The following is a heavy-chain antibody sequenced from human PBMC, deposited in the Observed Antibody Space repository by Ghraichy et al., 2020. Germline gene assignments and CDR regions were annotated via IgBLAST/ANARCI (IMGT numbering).Heavy chain of an antibody. J-gene: IGHJ4*02. CDR1: GITFSNYA. Sequence: GGSLRLSCAASGITFSNYAMSWVRQAPGKGLEWVSVISGSGGSTSYADSVKGRFTISRDNSRDTLNLQMNSLRAEDTAVYYCAMQGLMWYWGQGTLVTVSS. CDR3: AMQGLMWY. V-gene: IGHV3-23*01. CDR2: ISGSGGST. D-gene: IGHD2-21*01.